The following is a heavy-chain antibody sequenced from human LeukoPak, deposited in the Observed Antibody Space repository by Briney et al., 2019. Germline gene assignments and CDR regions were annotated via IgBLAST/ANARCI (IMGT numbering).Heavy chain of an antibody. J-gene: IGHJ4*02. Sequence: GGSLRLSCAASGFTFSSYAMNWVRQAPGKGLEWISYISSTSASRFYADSVKGRFTISRDNAKNSLYLQMNGLRAEDTAIYYCARLQVGASIGGNYWGQGTLVTVSS. D-gene: IGHD1-26*01. CDR2: ISSTSASR. V-gene: IGHV3-48*01. CDR1: GFTFSSYA. CDR3: ARLQVGASIGGNY.